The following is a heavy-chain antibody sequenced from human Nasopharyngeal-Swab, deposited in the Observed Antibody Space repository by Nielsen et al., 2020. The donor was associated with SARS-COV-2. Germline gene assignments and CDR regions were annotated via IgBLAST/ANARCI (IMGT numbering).Heavy chain of an antibody. CDR3: AKEGYGAKRFMDV. CDR2: ISYDGSNK. Sequence: GESLKISCAASGFIFSNYGFHWVRQAPGKGLEWVAVISYDGSNKYYADSVKGRFTISRDNSKNTLYLQMNSLRVEDTAVYYCAKEGYGAKRFMDVWGKGTAVTVSS. J-gene: IGHJ6*03. D-gene: IGHD4-17*01. V-gene: IGHV3-30*18. CDR1: GFIFSNYG.